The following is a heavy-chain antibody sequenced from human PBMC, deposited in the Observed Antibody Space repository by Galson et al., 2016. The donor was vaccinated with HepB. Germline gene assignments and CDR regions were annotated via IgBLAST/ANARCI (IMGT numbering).Heavy chain of an antibody. CDR3: ATGGSRGISDAFGF. D-gene: IGHD3-16*01. CDR2: LKQDGSDK. CDR1: GFTFSNYW. V-gene: IGHV3-7*01. J-gene: IGHJ3*01. Sequence: SLRLSCAASGFTFSNYWMSWVRQAPGKGLERVANLKQDGSDKYYVDSVMGRFTISRDNAKNSLYLQMSSLSAEDTAVYYCATGGSRGISDAFGFWGQGTMVTVSS.